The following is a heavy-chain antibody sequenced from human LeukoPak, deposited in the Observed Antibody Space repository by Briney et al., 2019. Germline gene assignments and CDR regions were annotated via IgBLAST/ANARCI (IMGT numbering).Heavy chain of an antibody. CDR2: IYYSASA. CDR1: GGSISSNTCN. CDR3: ARPYEGGAYDNY. V-gene: IGHV4-39*01. Sequence: SETLSLTCTVSGGSISSNTCNWGWIRQPPGKGLEWIGTIYYSASAHYNPFLKSRVTISVDTSKNQFSLRLTSVTAADTAVYYCARPYEGGAYDNYGGQGTLVTVSS. J-gene: IGHJ4*02. D-gene: IGHD2-21*01.